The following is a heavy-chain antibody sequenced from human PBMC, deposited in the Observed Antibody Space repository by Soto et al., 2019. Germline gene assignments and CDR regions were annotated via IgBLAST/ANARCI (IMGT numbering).Heavy chain of an antibody. CDR1: GFTFSSYW. CDR3: SRDGGTYGTSLYYYTGLDV. D-gene: IGHD2-2*01. V-gene: IGHV3-7*01. Sequence: GGSLRLSCAASGFTFSSYWMSWVRQAPGKGLEWVANIHQDGSEKYYVDSVKGRFTIYRDNVNNSLYLQMNSLSADDTAVYYCSRDGGTYGTSLYYYTGLDVWGQGTTVTVSS. CDR2: IHQDGSEK. J-gene: IGHJ6*02.